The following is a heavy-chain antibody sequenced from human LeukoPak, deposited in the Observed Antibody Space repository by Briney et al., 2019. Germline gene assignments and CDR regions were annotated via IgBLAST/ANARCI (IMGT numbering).Heavy chain of an antibody. CDR3: AKDSSSGYYNFDY. V-gene: IGHV3-23*01. Sequence: GGSLRLSCAASGFTFSSYAMSRVRQAPGKGLEWVSAISGSGGSTYYADSVKGRFTISRDNSKNTLYLQMNSLRAEDTAVYYCAKDSSSGYYNFDYWGQGTLVTVSS. D-gene: IGHD3-22*01. J-gene: IGHJ4*02. CDR2: ISGSGGST. CDR1: GFTFSSYA.